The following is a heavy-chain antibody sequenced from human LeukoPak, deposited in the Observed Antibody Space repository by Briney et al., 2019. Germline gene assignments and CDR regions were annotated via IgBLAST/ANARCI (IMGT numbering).Heavy chain of an antibody. CDR3: ARGGYYDSSGYLRPYYFDY. Sequence: ASVKVSCKASGYTFTSYDFNWVRQATGQRPEWMGWMSPNSGDTGYAQKFQDRVTMTRNTSISTAYMELSSLRSDDTAVYYCARGGYYDSSGYLRPYYFDYWGQGTLVTVSS. J-gene: IGHJ4*02. D-gene: IGHD3-22*01. CDR2: MSPNSGDT. V-gene: IGHV1-8*01. CDR1: GYTFTSYD.